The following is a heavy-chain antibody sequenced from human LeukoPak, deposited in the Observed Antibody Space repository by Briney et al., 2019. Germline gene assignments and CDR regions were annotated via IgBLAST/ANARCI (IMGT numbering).Heavy chain of an antibody. J-gene: IGHJ4*02. V-gene: IGHV4-59*12. CDR1: GGSISSFF. CDR2: THESGST. CDR3: ARGRGDFWSGYFWYYFDY. D-gene: IGHD3-3*01. Sequence: SETLSLTCTVSGGSISSFFWNWIRQPPGKGLEWIGFTHESGSTNYNPSLKSRVTMSLDTSKNQFSLKLSSVTAADTAVYYCARGRGDFWSGYFWYYFDYWGQGTLVTVSS.